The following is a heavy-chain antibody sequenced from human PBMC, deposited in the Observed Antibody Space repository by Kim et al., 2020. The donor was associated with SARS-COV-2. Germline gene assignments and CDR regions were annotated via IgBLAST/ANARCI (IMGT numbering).Heavy chain of an antibody. D-gene: IGHD2-2*01. CDR1: GGSISSNSYY. V-gene: IGHV4-39*01. J-gene: IGHJ4*02. Sequence: SETLSLTCTVSGGSISSNSYYWDWIRQPPGKGLEWIGSMYYSGSTFYNPSLKSRVTISAGTSKNQFSLKLNSVTAADTAVYYCARHHHLRIAYDFDYWGQGTLVTVSS. CDR2: MYYSGST. CDR3: ARHHHLRIAYDFDY.